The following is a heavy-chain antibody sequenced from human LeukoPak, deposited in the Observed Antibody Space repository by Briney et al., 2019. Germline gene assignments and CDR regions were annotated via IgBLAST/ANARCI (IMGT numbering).Heavy chain of an antibody. Sequence: ASVKVSCKASGYSFIGYYIHWVRQAPGQGLEWTGWINPQNGDTEYGQRFQGRVTMTRDTSISTAYMEMTRLMSDDTAVYYCARGDRSSSILEDAFDLWGQGTMVTVSS. CDR1: GYSFIGYY. D-gene: IGHD6-6*01. V-gene: IGHV1-2*02. CDR3: ARGDRSSSILEDAFDL. CDR2: INPQNGDT. J-gene: IGHJ3*01.